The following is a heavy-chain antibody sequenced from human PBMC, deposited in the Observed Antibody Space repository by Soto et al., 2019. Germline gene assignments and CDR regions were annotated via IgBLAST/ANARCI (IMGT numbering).Heavy chain of an antibody. J-gene: IGHJ5*02. Sequence: PSETLSLTCSVSGGSISKFYWSWIRKTAGKGLEWMGRVYATGTTDYNPSLRSRVAMSVDISKKTFSLRLTSVTAADTGVYYCVTAGSKTLRDWFDPWGQGKLVTVSS. CDR1: GGSISKFY. D-gene: IGHD4-17*01. V-gene: IGHV4-4*07. CDR3: VTAGSKTLRDWFDP. CDR2: VYATGTT.